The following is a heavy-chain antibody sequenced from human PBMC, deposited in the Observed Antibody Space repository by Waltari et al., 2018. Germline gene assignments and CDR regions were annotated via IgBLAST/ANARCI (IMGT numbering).Heavy chain of an antibody. D-gene: IGHD2-2*01. V-gene: IGHV1-2*06. CDR3: AMILVVPAVPTDDY. CDR1: VYTFTGSS. J-gene: IGHJ4*02. CDR2: INPSSGDT. Sequence: QVQLVQSGAEVKQPGASVTVSCPAAVYTFTGSSMHWVRQAPGQGLEWMGRINPSSGDTNYAQKFQGRVTMTRDTSISAAYMELSRLTSDDTAIYYCAMILVVPAVPTDDYWGQGTLVTVSS.